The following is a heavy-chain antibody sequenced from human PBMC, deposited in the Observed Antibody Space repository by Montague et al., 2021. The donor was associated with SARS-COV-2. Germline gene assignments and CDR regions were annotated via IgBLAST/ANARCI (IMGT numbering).Heavy chain of an antibody. CDR3: VRDGYTHVDY. CDR1: GDSISSSSYY. J-gene: IGHJ4*02. V-gene: IGHV4-39*02. Sequence: SETLLTCTVSGDSISSSSYYWGWIRQPPGKGLEWIGNKHYSGITYNNPSLKNRVTMSVDTSKNQFSLKLSSVTAADTAVYYCVRDGYTHVDYWGQGTLVTVSS. CDR2: KHYSGIT. D-gene: IGHD5-24*01.